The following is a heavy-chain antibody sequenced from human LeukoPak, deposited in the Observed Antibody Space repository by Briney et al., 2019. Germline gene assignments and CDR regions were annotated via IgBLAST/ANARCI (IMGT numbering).Heavy chain of an antibody. V-gene: IGHV4-61*02. CDR2: IYTSGST. CDR1: GNSISSGDNY. CDR3: AGTFELDWRDV. J-gene: IGHJ6*04. D-gene: IGHD3-3*01. Sequence: SETLSLTCTVSGNSISSGDNYWSWIRQPAGKGLEWIGRIYTSGSTNYNPSLKSRVTISGDTSKNQFSLRLSSVTAADTAVYYCAGTFELDWRDVWGKGTTVTVSS.